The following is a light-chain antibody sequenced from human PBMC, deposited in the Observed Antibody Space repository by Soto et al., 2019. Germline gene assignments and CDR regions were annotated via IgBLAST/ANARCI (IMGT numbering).Light chain of an antibody. CDR2: DVS. CDR3: CSYAGSYTYV. J-gene: IGLJ1*01. Sequence: ALTQPRSVSGSPGHSVTISCTGTSSDVGGYNHVSWYQQYPGKAPKLMIYDVSKRPSGVPDRFSGSKSGNTASLTISGLQAEDEADYYCCSYAGSYTYVFGTGTKVTVL. CDR1: SSDVGGYNH. V-gene: IGLV2-11*01.